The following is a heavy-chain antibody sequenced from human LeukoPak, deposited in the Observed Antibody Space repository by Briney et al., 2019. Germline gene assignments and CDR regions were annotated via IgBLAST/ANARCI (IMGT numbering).Heavy chain of an antibody. CDR2: INHSGST. D-gene: IGHD2-15*01. CDR3: ARGGIVVVVAAIYFDY. Sequence: KPSETLSLTCAVYGGSFSGYYWSWIRQPPGKGLEWIGEINHSGSTNYNPSLKSRVTISVDTSKNQFSLKLSSVTAADTAVYYCARGGIVVVVAAIYFDYWGQGTLVTASS. CDR1: GGSFSGYY. J-gene: IGHJ4*02. V-gene: IGHV4-34*01.